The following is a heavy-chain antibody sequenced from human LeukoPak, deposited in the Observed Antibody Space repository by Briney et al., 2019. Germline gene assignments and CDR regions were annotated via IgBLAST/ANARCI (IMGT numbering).Heavy chain of an antibody. CDR2: IYYSGST. Sequence: PSETLSLTCTVSGGSISSDNNYWSWIRQPPGKGLEWIGYIYYSGSTYYNPSLKSRVTLSVDTSQNQFSLNLSSVTAADTAVYYCARDCSGGSCYPGGIDCWGQGTLVTVSS. V-gene: IGHV4-30-4*01. CDR3: ARDCSGGSCYPGGIDC. J-gene: IGHJ4*02. CDR1: GGSISSDNNY. D-gene: IGHD2-15*01.